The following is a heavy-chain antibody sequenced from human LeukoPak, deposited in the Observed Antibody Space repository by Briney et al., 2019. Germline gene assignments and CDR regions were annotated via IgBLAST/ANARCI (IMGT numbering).Heavy chain of an antibody. Sequence: GGSLRLSCAASGFTFSSYGMHWVRQAPGKGLEWVAFIRYDGSNKYYADSVKGRFTISRDNSKNTLYLQMNSLRAEDTAVYYCARDPRTIRAGLDFDYWGQGTLVTVSS. J-gene: IGHJ4*02. D-gene: IGHD2-2*01. CDR2: IRYDGSNK. V-gene: IGHV3-30*02. CDR1: GFTFSSYG. CDR3: ARDPRTIRAGLDFDY.